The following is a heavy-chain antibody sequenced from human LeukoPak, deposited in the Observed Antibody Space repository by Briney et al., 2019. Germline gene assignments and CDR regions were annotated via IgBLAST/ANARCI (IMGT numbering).Heavy chain of an antibody. J-gene: IGHJ2*01. CDR1: GFTFSSYS. CDR2: ISSSSSTI. Sequence: QAGGSLRLSCAASGFTFSSYSMNWVRQAPGKGLEWVSYISSSSSTIYYADSVKGRFTISRDNAKNSLYLQMNSLRAEDTAVYYCARVSYGDYWFPWYFDLWGRGTLVTVSS. CDR3: ARVSYGDYWFPWYFDL. D-gene: IGHD4-17*01. V-gene: IGHV3-48*01.